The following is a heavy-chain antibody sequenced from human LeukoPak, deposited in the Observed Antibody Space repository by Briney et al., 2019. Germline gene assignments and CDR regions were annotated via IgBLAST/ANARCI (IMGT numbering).Heavy chain of an antibody. CDR2: ISGDGGST. J-gene: IGHJ3*02. CDR1: GFTFDDYA. V-gene: IGHV3-43*02. CDR3: AKESLGYCSGGSCYGAFDI. Sequence: PGGSLRLSCAASGFTFDDYAMHWVRQAPGKGLEWVSLISGDGGSTYYADSVKGRFTISRDNSKNSLYLQMNSLRTEGTALYYCAKESLGYCSGGSCYGAFDIWGQGTMVTVSS. D-gene: IGHD2-15*01.